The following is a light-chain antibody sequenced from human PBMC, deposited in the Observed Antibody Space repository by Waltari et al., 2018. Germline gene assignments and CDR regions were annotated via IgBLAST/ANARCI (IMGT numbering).Light chain of an antibody. Sequence: PGERATLSCRASQSISRYLAWYQHKPGQAPRLLIYDASSRATGIPDRFSGSGSGTDFSLTISRLEPEDFAVYYCQKYGSLPATFGQGTKVEIK. CDR2: DAS. J-gene: IGKJ1*01. V-gene: IGKV3-20*01. CDR1: QSISRY. CDR3: QKYGSLPAT.